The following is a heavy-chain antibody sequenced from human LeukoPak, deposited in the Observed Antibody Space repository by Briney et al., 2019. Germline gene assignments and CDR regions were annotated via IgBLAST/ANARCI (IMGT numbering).Heavy chain of an antibody. CDR1: GGSISSQY. Sequence: KSSETLSLTCTVSGGSISSQYWSWIRQPPGKGLEWIAGYIYYSGSTNYNPSLKSRVTISVDSSKNQFSLKLSSVTAADTAVYYCARVLEGSSGQHRYFDLWGRGTLVTVSS. D-gene: IGHD6-19*01. J-gene: IGHJ2*01. CDR3: ARVLEGSSGQHRYFDL. CDR2: IYYSGST. V-gene: IGHV4-59*11.